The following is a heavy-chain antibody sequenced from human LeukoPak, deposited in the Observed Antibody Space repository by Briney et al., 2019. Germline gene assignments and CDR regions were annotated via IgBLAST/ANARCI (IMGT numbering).Heavy chain of an antibody. V-gene: IGHV3-23*01. Sequence: PGGSLRLSCAASGFTFSSYAMSWVSQAPGKGLECVSAISGSGGSTYYADSVKGRFTISRDNSKNTLYLQMNSLRAEDTAVYYCAKDITPQNFYDTGGALDHWGQGTLVTVSS. J-gene: IGHJ4*02. CDR1: GFTFSSYA. D-gene: IGHD3-22*01. CDR2: ISGSGGST. CDR3: AKDITPQNFYDTGGALDH.